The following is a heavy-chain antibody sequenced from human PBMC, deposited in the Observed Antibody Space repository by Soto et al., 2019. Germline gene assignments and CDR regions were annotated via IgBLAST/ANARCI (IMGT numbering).Heavy chain of an antibody. D-gene: IGHD5-18*01. CDR2: INPNSGGT. CDR1: GYTFTGYY. Sequence: ASVKVSCKASGYTFTGYYMHWVRQAPGQGLEWMGWINPNSGGTNYAQKFQGRVTMTRDTSISTAYMELSRLRSDDTAVYYCARDLEFVDTAEVDYWGQGTLVTVS. CDR3: ARDLEFVDTAEVDY. V-gene: IGHV1-2*02. J-gene: IGHJ4*02.